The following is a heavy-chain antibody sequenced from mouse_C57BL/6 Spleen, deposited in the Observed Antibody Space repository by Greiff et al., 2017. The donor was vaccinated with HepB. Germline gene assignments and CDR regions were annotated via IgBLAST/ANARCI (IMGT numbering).Heavy chain of an antibody. V-gene: IGHV1-64*01. CDR2: IHPNSGST. J-gene: IGHJ2*01. Sequence: QVQLQQPGAELVKPGASVKLSCKASGYTFPSYWMHWVKQRPGQGLEWIGMIHPNSGSTNYNEKFKSTATLTVDKSSSTAYMQLSSLTSEDSAVYDCARGEIYDGYFLDYWGQGTTLTVSS. D-gene: IGHD2-3*01. CDR3: ARGEIYDGYFLDY. CDR1: GYTFPSYW.